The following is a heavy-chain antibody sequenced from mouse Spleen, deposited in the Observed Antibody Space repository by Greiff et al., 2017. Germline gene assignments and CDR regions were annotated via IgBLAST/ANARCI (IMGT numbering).Heavy chain of an antibody. J-gene: IGHJ4*01. V-gene: IGHV1-18*01. D-gene: IGHD2-14*01. CDR3: ARSLIGAMDY. CDR1: GYTFTDYN. CDR2: INPNNGGT. Sequence: EVQGVESGPELVKPGASVKIPCKASGYTFTDYNMDWVKQSHGKSLEWIGDINPNNGGTIYNQKFKGKATLTVDKSSSTAYMELRSLTSEDTAVYYCARSLIGAMDYWGQGTSVTVSS.